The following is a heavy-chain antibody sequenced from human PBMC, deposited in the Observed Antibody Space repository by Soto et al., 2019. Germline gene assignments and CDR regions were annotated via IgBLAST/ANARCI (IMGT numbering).Heavy chain of an antibody. J-gene: IGHJ6*02. CDR1: GGTFSSYT. CDR3: ARGLDYYYYGMDV. V-gene: IGHV1-69*02. Sequence: GASVKVSCKASGGTFSSYTISWVRQAPGQGLEWMGRIIPILGIANYAQKFQGRVTITADKSTSTAYMELSSLRSEDTAVYYCARGLDYYYYGMDVWGQGTTVTVSS. CDR2: IIPILGIA.